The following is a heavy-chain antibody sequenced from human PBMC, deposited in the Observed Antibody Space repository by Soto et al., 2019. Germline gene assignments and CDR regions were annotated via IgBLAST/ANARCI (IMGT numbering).Heavy chain of an antibody. J-gene: IGHJ3*02. CDR3: ATSGSFTSLGRRKDAFDI. D-gene: IGHD1-26*01. V-gene: IGHV1-2*04. Sequence: ASVKVSCKASGYTFTGYYMHWVRQAPGQGLEWMGWINPNSGGTNYAQKFQGWVTMTRDTSISTAYMELGRLRSDDTAVYYCATSGSFTSLGRRKDAFDIWGQGTMVTVSS. CDR1: GYTFTGYY. CDR2: INPNSGGT.